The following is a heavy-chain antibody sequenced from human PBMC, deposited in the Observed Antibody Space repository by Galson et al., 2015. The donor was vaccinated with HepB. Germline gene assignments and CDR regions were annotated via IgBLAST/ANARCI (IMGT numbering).Heavy chain of an antibody. D-gene: IGHD6-19*01. J-gene: IGHJ4*02. V-gene: IGHV3-64D*06. CDR2: ITRNAYNT. Sequence: SLRLSCAASGFTFSLFSMHWVRQAPGKGLEFVSGITRNAYNTDYSDSAKGRFTISRDDSKKELYLQMTSLRPEDTAIYYCVEGVFGNGWDFWGQGTLVTVSS. CDR3: VEGVFGNGWDF. CDR1: GFTFSLFS.